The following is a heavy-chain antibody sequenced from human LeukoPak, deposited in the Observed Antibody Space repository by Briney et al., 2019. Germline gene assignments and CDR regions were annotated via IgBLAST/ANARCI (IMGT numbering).Heavy chain of an antibody. Sequence: SQTLSLTCTVSGGSISSGSYYWSWIRQPAGKGLEWIGRIYTSGSTNYNPSLKSRVTISVDTSKNQFSLKLSAVTAADTAVYYGARAYYCYYMDVWGKGTTVTVSS. CDR2: IYTSGST. V-gene: IGHV4-61*02. CDR3: ARAYYCYYMDV. CDR1: GGSISSGSYY. J-gene: IGHJ6*03.